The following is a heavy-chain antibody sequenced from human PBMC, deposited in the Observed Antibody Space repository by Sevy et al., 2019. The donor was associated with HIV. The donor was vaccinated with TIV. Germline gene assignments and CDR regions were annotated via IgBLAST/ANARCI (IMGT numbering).Heavy chain of an antibody. V-gene: IGHV3-30*18. CDR3: AKDGCTNGVCYLSDYGMDV. CDR1: GFTFSSYG. CDR2: ISYDGSNK. D-gene: IGHD2-8*01. J-gene: IGHJ6*02. Sequence: GGSLRLSCAASGFTFSSYGMHWVRQAPGKGLEWVAVISYDGSNKYYADSVKGRFTISRDNSKNTLYLQMNSLRAEDTAVYYCAKDGCTNGVCYLSDYGMDVWGQGTTVTVS.